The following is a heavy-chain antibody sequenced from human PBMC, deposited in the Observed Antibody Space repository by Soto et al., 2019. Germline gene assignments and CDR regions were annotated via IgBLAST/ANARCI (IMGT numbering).Heavy chain of an antibody. V-gene: IGHV3-15*01. Sequence: PGGSLRLSCAASGFTFSNAWMSWVRQAPGKGLEWVGRIKSKTDGGTTDYAAPVKGRFTISRDDSKNTMYLQINSLKTEDTAVYYCTTETIVVPAAVGMDVWGKGTTVTVSS. CDR1: GFTFSNAW. CDR2: IKSKTDGGTT. J-gene: IGHJ6*03. D-gene: IGHD2-2*01. CDR3: TTETIVVPAAVGMDV.